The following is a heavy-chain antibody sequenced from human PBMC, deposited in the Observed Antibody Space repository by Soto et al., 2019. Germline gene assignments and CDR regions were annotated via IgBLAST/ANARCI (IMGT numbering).Heavy chain of an antibody. Sequence: EVQLVESGGGLVQPGGSLRLSCAASGFTFSSYWMHWVRQAPGKGLVWVSRINSDGSSTSYADSVKGRFTISRDNAKNTMYLQMNGLRAEDTAVYYCARAVAARRGPWFDPWGQGTLVTVSS. CDR3: ARAVAARRGPWFDP. J-gene: IGHJ5*02. CDR2: INSDGSST. CDR1: GFTFSSYW. V-gene: IGHV3-74*01. D-gene: IGHD6-6*01.